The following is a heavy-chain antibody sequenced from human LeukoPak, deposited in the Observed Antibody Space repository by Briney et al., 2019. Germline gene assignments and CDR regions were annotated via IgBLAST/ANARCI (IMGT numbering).Heavy chain of an antibody. CDR2: INPNSGGT. CDR1: GYTFTGYY. D-gene: IGHD4-17*01. CDR3: ARGRATVTHFDY. Sequence: ASVKVSCKASGYTFTGYYMHWVRQAPGQGLEWMGWINPNSGGTNYAQKFQGRVTMTRDTSISTAYMELSRLRSDDTAVYYCARGRATVTHFDYWGQETLVTVSS. J-gene: IGHJ4*02. V-gene: IGHV1-2*02.